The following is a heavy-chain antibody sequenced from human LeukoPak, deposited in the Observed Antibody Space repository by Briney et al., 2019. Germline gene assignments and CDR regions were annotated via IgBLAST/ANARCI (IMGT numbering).Heavy chain of an antibody. J-gene: IGHJ4*02. D-gene: IGHD3-22*01. Sequence: ASVKVSCKASGYTFTSYAMHWVRQAPGQRLEWMGWINAGNGNTKYSQEFQGRVTITRDTSASTAYMELSSLTAADTAVYYCARIRFYYHRGPDLDLYYFDYWGQGTLVTVSS. V-gene: IGHV1-3*03. CDR3: ARIRFYYHRGPDLDLYYFDY. CDR1: GYTFTSYA. CDR2: INAGNGNT.